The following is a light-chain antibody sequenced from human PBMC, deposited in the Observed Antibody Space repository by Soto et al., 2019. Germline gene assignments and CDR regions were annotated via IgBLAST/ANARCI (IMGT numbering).Light chain of an antibody. CDR3: GTWDDSLTGHYV. Sequence: QSVLTQPPSVSAAPGQNVTISCSGTSSNIGNNYVSWYQHLPGTAPRILIYDNYKRPSGIPGRFSGFKSGTSATLGITGLQTGDEADYYCGTWDDSLTGHYVFGSGTKVTVL. CDR1: SSNIGNNY. V-gene: IGLV1-51*01. CDR2: DNY. J-gene: IGLJ1*01.